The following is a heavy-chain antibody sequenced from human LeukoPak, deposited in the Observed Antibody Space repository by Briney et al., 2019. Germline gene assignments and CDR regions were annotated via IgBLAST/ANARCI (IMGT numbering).Heavy chain of an antibody. V-gene: IGHV1-24*01. J-gene: IGHJ4*02. Sequence: ASVKVSCKVSGYTLTELSMHWVRQAPGKGLEWMGGFDPEDGETIYAQKFQGRVTMTEDTSTDTAYMELSSLRSEDTAVYYCATAPSHYSNSPFDYWGQGTLVTVSS. D-gene: IGHD4-11*01. CDR2: FDPEDGET. CDR1: GYTLTELS. CDR3: ATAPSHYSNSPFDY.